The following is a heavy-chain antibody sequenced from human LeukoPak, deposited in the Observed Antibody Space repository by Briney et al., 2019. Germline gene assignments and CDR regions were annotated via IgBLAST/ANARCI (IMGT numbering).Heavy chain of an antibody. V-gene: IGHV4-31*03. CDR3: AREGAAYYFDY. D-gene: IGHD6-25*01. J-gene: IGHJ4*02. Sequence: SETLSLTCTVSGGSISSGGYYWSWIRQHPGKGLEWIGYIYYSGSTYYNPSLKSRVTILVDTSKNQFSLKLSSVTAADTAVYYCAREGAAYYFDYWGQGTLVTVSS. CDR2: IYYSGST. CDR1: GGSISSGGYY.